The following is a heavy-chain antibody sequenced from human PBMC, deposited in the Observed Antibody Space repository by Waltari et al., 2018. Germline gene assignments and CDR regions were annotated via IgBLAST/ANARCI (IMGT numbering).Heavy chain of an antibody. CDR3: AKVLEGIVASITLHYYMDV. D-gene: IGHD5-12*01. CDR2: IVTSRGNP. Sequence: QVQLVQSGSELRRPGASVKVSCKASGYSFSSYAINWLRQAPGQGLELMGWIVTSRGNPTYLQGFTGRFVFSLDTSVSTAYLQINSLKAEDTAVYYCAKVLEGIVASITLHYYMDVWGRGTTVTVSS. J-gene: IGHJ6*03. V-gene: IGHV7-4-1*02. CDR1: GYSFSSYA.